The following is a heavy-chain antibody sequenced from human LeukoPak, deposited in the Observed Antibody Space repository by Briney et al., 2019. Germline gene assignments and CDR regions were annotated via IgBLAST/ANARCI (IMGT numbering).Heavy chain of an antibody. CDR3: VREGFYFFDF. CDR2: VRQDGSET. J-gene: IGHJ4*01. Sequence: GGSLRLSCAASGFTFTNNFMSWVRQVPGKGLEWVANVRQDGSETTYADSVRGRFTIFRDNAKDSVYLQMNSLRAEDSATYYCVREGFYFFDFWGQGTLVTVSS. V-gene: IGHV3-7*01. CDR1: GFTFTNNF.